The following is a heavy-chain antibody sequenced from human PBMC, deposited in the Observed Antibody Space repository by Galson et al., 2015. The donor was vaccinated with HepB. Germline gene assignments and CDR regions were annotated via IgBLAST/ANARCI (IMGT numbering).Heavy chain of an antibody. CDR2: ISAYNGNT. CDR3: ARARRRTTYYYYGMDV. Sequence: SWIRQPPGKGLEWMGWISAYNGNTNYAQKLQGRVTMTTDTSTSTAYMELRSLRSDDTAVYYCARARRRTTYYYYGMDVWGQGTTVTVSS. J-gene: IGHJ6*02. D-gene: IGHD4-17*01. V-gene: IGHV1-18*01.